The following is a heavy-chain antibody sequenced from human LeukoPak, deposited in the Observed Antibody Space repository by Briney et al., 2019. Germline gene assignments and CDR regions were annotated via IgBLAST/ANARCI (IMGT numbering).Heavy chain of an antibody. V-gene: IGHV7-4-1*02. J-gene: IGHJ4*02. CDR3: ARGWHYYDSSGYGGY. D-gene: IGHD3-22*01. CDR2: INTNTGNP. CDR1: GYTFTSYA. Sequence: ASVKVSCKASGYTFTSYAMNWVRQAPGQGLEWMEWINTNTGNPTYAQGFTGRFVFSLDTSVSTAYLQISSLKAEDTAVYYCARGWHYYDSSGYGGYWGQGTLVTVSS.